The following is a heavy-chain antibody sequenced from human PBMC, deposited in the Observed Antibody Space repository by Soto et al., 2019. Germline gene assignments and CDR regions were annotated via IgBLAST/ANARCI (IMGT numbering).Heavy chain of an antibody. V-gene: IGHV3-21*01. Sequence: EVQLVESGGGLVKPGGSLRLSCAASGFTFSSYSMNWVRQAPGKGLEWVSSISSSSSYIYYADSVKGRFTISRDNAKNSLYLQMNSLRAEDTAVYYCARTSSSEDIVVVVAAPDYWGQGTLVTVSS. D-gene: IGHD2-15*01. CDR2: ISSSSSYI. J-gene: IGHJ4*02. CDR3: ARTSSSEDIVVVVAAPDY. CDR1: GFTFSSYS.